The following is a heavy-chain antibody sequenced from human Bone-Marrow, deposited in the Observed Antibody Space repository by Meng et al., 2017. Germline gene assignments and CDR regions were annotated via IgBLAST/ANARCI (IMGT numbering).Heavy chain of an antibody. CDR3: ARDRNDYGSHYFDY. Sequence: QVQLQESGPGLVKPSQTLSLTCTVSGGSISTGGYYWSWIRQHPGKGLEWIGYIYHSGRTYYNPSLKSRVTISVETSKNQYSLKLSSVTAADTAVYYCARDRNDYGSHYFDYWGQGTLVTVSS. CDR2: IYHSGRT. CDR1: GGSISTGGYY. J-gene: IGHJ4*02. V-gene: IGHV4-31*03. D-gene: IGHD4-17*01.